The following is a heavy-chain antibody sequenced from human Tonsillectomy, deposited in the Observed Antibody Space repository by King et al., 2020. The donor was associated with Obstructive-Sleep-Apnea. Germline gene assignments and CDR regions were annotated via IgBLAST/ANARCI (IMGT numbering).Heavy chain of an antibody. J-gene: IGHJ2*01. D-gene: IGHD1-20*01. CDR3: ARGTITGTTYWYFDF. Sequence: VQLQESGPGLVKPSQTLSLTCTVSGGSISSGGYYWSWIRQHPGKGLEWIVYIYYSGSTYYNPSLKSRVTISVDTSKNQFSLKLSSVTAAETAVYYCARGTITGTTYWYFDFWGRGTLVTVSS. CDR1: GGSISSGGYY. CDR2: IYYSGST. V-gene: IGHV4-31*03.